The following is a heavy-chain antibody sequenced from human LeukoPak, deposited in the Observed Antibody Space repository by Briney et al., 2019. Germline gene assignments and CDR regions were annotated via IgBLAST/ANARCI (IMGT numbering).Heavy chain of an antibody. CDR3: ARDVAMSQDY. J-gene: IGHJ4*02. D-gene: IGHD5-18*01. CDR2: ISTDGSAT. V-gene: IGHV3-74*01. Sequence: GGSLRLSCAASGFTFSNYWMQWVRQVPGKGLVWVSLISTDGSATRYADSVKGRFTISRDNAKNTVYLQMNSLRAEDTAVYYCARDVAMSQDYWGQGILVTVSS. CDR1: GFTFSNYW.